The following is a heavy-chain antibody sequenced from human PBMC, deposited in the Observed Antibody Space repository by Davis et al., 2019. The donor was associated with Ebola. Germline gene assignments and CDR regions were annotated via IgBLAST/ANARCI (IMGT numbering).Heavy chain of an antibody. CDR1: GFTFTSSA. V-gene: IGHV1-69*06. D-gene: IGHD3-10*01. Sequence: SVKVSCKASGFTFTSSAVQWVRQARGQGLEWMGGIIPIFGTANYAQKFQGRVTITADKSTSTAYMELSSLRSEDTAVYYCARSPNYGSGSFNYYYGMDVWGQGTTVTVSS. CDR3: ARSPNYGSGSFNYYYGMDV. J-gene: IGHJ6*02. CDR2: IIPIFGTA.